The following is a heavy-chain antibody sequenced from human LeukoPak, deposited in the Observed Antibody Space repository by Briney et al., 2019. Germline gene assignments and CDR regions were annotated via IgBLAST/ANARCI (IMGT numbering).Heavy chain of an antibody. CDR1: GFTFSDYY. CDR2: ISSGTTI. J-gene: IGHJ4*02. D-gene: IGHD6-13*01. CDR3: ARVYSSSYYAIDY. Sequence: PRGSLRLSCAASGFTFSDYYMSWIRQAPGKGLEWVSYISSGTTIYYADSVKGRFTISRDNSKNSLYLQMNSLRAEDTAVYYCARVYSSSYYAIDYWGQGTLVTVSS. V-gene: IGHV3-11*01.